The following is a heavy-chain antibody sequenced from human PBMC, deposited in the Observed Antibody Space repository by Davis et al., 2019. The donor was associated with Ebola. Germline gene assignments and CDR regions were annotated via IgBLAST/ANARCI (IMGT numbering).Heavy chain of an antibody. Sequence: PGGSLRLSCAASGFTFSSYWMSWVRQAPGKGLEWVANIKQDGSEKYYVDSVKGRFTISRDNAKNSLYLQMNSLRGEDTALYYCAKTRDSSAWYSPFDYWGQGTLVTVSS. J-gene: IGHJ4*02. D-gene: IGHD6-19*01. V-gene: IGHV3-7*03. CDR2: IKQDGSEK. CDR3: AKTRDSSAWYSPFDY. CDR1: GFTFSSYW.